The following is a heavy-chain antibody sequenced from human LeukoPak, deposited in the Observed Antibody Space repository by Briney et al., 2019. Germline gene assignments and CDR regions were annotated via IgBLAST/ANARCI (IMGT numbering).Heavy chain of an antibody. J-gene: IGHJ6*03. D-gene: IGHD2-2*01. CDR3: ARDCSSTSCYGFMDV. CDR1: GYSFRSYG. CDR2: ISAYDGNT. V-gene: IGHV1-18*01. Sequence: ASVKVSCKASGYSFRSYGISWVRQAPGPGLEWMGWISAYDGNTNYPQKLQGRVTMTTDTSTTTAYMELRSLTSDDTAVYYCARDCSSTSCYGFMDVWGKGTTVTVSS.